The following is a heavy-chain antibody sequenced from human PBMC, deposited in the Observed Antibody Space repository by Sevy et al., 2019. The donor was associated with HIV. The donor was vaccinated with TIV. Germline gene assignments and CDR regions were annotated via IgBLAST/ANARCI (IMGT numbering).Heavy chain of an antibody. V-gene: IGHV3-30*02. D-gene: IGHD2-8*01. Sequence: GGSLRLSCAASGFTFSYSGMHWVRQAPGKGLEWLTFIHFDGSSQYYADSVKGRFTILRDNSKNTLYLQMNSLRGDDTALYYCAKNTAAVGVGGFDYWGQGALVTVSS. CDR1: GFTFSYSG. CDR3: AKNTAAVGVGGFDY. J-gene: IGHJ4*02. CDR2: IHFDGSSQ.